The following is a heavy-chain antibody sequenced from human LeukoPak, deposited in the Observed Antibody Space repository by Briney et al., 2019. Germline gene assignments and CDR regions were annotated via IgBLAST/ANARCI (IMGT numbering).Heavy chain of an antibody. J-gene: IGHJ4*02. Sequence: SETLSLTCAVYGGSFSGYYWSWIRQPPGKGLEWIGEISHSGSTNYNPSLKSRVTISVDTSKNQFSLKLSSVTAADTAVYYCARGPYLPYYYGSGSYNPRIFDYWGQGTLVTVSS. CDR1: GGSFSGYY. V-gene: IGHV4-34*01. D-gene: IGHD3-10*01. CDR2: ISHSGST. CDR3: ARGPYLPYYYGSGSYNPRIFDY.